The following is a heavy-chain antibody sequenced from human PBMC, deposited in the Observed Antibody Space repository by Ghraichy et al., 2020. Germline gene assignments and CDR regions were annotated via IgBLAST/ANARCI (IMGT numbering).Heavy chain of an antibody. J-gene: IGHJ4*02. D-gene: IGHD5-12*01. V-gene: IGHV3-11*01. CDR2: ISGSGSTI. CDR1: GFTFSDYY. Sequence: GGSLRLSCAASGFTFSDYYMSWIRQAPGKGLEWVSYISGSGSTIYYADSVKGRFTISRDNAKNSLYLQMNSLRAEDTAVYYCARDLRERGYSYALGDYWGQGTLVTVSS. CDR3: ARDLRERGYSYALGDY.